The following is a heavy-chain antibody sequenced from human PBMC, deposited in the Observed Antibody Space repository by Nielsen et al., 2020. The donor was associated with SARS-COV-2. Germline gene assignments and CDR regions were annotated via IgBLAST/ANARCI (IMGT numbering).Heavy chain of an antibody. D-gene: IGHD3-22*01. CDR3: ARAVSAIGGGYYDMRAFEI. CDR2: IYYSGST. V-gene: IGHV4-31*03. J-gene: IGHJ3*02. CDR1: GGSISSGGYY. Sequence: SETLSLTCTVSGGSISSGGYYWSWIRQHPGKGLEWIGYIYYSGSTYYNPSLKSRVTISVDTSKNQFSLKLSSVTAADTAVYYCARAVSAIGGGYYDMRAFEIWGQGTMVTVSS.